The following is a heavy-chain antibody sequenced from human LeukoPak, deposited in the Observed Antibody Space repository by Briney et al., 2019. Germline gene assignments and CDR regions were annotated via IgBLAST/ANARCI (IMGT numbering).Heavy chain of an antibody. CDR1: GFTFSSYA. V-gene: IGHV3-30-3*01. CDR2: ISYDGSNK. Sequence: GRSLRLSCEASGFTFSSYAIHWVRQAPGKGLKWVAVISYDGSNKYYADSVKGRFTISRDNSKNTLYLQMNSLRAEDTAVYYCACEYSSSWFDYWGQGTLVTVSS. D-gene: IGHD6-13*01. J-gene: IGHJ4*02. CDR3: ACEYSSSWFDY.